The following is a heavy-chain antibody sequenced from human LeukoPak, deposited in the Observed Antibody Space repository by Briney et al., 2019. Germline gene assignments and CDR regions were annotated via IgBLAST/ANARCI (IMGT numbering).Heavy chain of an antibody. CDR3: ARGKQPASRYYYYGMDV. Sequence: ASVKVSCKASGYTFTGYYMHWVRQAPGQGLEWMGWINPNSGGTNYAQKFQGRVTMTRGTSISTAYMELSRLRSDDTAVFYCARGKQPASRYYYYGMDVWGQGTADTVSS. V-gene: IGHV1-2*02. D-gene: IGHD6-13*01. CDR2: INPNSGGT. J-gene: IGHJ6*02. CDR1: GYTFTGYY.